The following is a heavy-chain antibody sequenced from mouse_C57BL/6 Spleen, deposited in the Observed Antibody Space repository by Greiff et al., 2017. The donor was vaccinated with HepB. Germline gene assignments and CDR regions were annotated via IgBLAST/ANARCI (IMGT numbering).Heavy chain of an antibody. Sequence: QVQLQQSGPELVKPGASVKISCKASGYAFSSSWMNWVKQRPGKGLEWIGRIYPGDGDTNYNGKFKGKATLTADKSSSTAYMQLSSLTSEDSAVYFCERLDPHYYASFDYWGQGTTLTVSS. CDR2: IYPGDGDT. D-gene: IGHD1-1*01. V-gene: IGHV1-82*01. J-gene: IGHJ2*01. CDR3: ERLDPHYYASFDY. CDR1: GYAFSSSW.